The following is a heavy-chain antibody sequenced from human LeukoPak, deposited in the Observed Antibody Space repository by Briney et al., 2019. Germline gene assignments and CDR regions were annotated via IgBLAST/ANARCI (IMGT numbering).Heavy chain of an antibody. CDR2: ISYDGSNK. J-gene: IGHJ6*03. CDR3: ARSPTNIAARIYYYYYMDV. Sequence: GRSLRLSCAASGFTFSSYAMHWVRQAPGKGLEWVAVISYDGSNKYYADSVKGRFTISRDNSKNTLYLQMNSLRAEDTAVYYCARSPTNIAARIYYYYYMDVWGKGTTVTVSS. D-gene: IGHD6-6*01. V-gene: IGHV3-30-3*01. CDR1: GFTFSSYA.